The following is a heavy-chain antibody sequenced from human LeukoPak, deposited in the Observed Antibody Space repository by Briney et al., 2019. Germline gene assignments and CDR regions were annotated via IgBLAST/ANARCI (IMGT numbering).Heavy chain of an antibody. CDR1: GFTFSSYA. CDR3: AKPARTDAFDI. J-gene: IGHJ3*02. Sequence: TWGSLRLSCAASGFTFSSYAMHWVRQAPGKGLEWVAVISYDGSNKYYPDSMKGRFTISRENSKNMLYLQMTSMTADTTAVYYCAKPARTDAFDIWGQGTMITVSS. CDR2: ISYDGSNK. D-gene: IGHD1-14*01. V-gene: IGHV3-30*04.